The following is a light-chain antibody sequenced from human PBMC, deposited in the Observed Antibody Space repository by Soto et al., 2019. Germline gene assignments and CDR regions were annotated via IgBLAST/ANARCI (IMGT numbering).Light chain of an antibody. CDR3: QQYGSSPRT. CDR1: QSVNSSY. J-gene: IGKJ1*01. Sequence: EIVLTQSPGTLSLSPGERATLSCGASQSVNSSYLAWYQQKPGQAPRLLIYGASSRATCIPDRFSGSGSGTDFTLTISRLEPEDFAVYYCQQYGSSPRTFGQGTKVEIK. V-gene: IGKV3-20*01. CDR2: GAS.